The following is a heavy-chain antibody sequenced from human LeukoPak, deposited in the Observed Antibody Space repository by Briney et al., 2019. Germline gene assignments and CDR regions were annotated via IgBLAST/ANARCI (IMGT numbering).Heavy chain of an antibody. Sequence: ASVKVSCKASGYTFTGYYMHWVRQAPGQGLEWMGRINPNSGGTNYAQKFQGRVTMTRDTSIRTAYMELSRLRSDDTAVYYCARDRRITMVRGADYYYGMDVWGQGTTVTVSS. CDR1: GYTFTGYY. CDR2: INPNSGGT. J-gene: IGHJ6*02. D-gene: IGHD3-10*01. CDR3: ARDRRITMVRGADYYYGMDV. V-gene: IGHV1-2*06.